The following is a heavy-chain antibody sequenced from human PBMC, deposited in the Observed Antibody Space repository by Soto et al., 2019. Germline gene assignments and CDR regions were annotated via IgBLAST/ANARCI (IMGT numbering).Heavy chain of an antibody. D-gene: IGHD5-18*01. CDR1: GYTFSSYG. J-gene: IGHJ4*02. CDR2: INPNSGGT. V-gene: IGHV1-2*02. CDR3: ARDLRIQLWPPGY. Sequence: ASVKVSCKASGYTFSSYGVSWVRQAPGQGLEWMGWINPNSGGTNYAQKFQGRVTMTRDTSISTAYMELSRLRSDDTAVYYCARDLRIQLWPPGYWGQGTLVTVS.